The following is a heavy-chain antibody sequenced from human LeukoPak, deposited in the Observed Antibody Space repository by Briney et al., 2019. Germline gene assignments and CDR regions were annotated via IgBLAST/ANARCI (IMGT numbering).Heavy chain of an antibody. D-gene: IGHD4-17*01. J-gene: IGHJ4*02. CDR1: EFIFSDHY. CDR2: IRNKANSYTT. Sequence: PGGSLRLSCAASEFIFSDHYMDWVRQAPGKGLQWVGRIRNKANSYTTEYAASVKGRFTISRDDSKNPLYLQFNSLKTEDTAVYYCATSRPYAACDYWGQGTLVTVSS. CDR3: ATSRPYAACDY. V-gene: IGHV3-72*01.